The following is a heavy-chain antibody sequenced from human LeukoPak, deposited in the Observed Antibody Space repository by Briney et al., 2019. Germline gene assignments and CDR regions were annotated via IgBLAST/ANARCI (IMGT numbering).Heavy chain of an antibody. Sequence: SETLSLTCAVSGGSISSGGYYWSWIRQPPGKGLEWIGYIYYSGSTNYNPSLKSRVTISVDTSKNQFSLKLSSVTAADTAVYYCARSRSFWTTVTMRYYFDYWGQGTLVTVSS. V-gene: IGHV4-61*08. CDR1: GGSISSGGYY. CDR2: IYYSGST. CDR3: ARSRSFWTTVTMRYYFDY. J-gene: IGHJ4*02. D-gene: IGHD4-17*01.